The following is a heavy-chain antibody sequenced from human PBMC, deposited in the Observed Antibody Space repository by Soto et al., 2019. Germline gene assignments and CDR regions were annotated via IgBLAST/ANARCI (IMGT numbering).Heavy chain of an antibody. CDR3: ARDRSEFLEWLSYYYYGMDV. Sequence: VGSLRLSCAASGFTFSSYRMNWVRQAPGKGLEWVSSISSSSSYIYYADSVKGRFTISRDNAKNSLYLQMNSLRAEDTAVYYCARDRSEFLEWLSYYYYGMDVWGQGTTVTVSS. J-gene: IGHJ6*02. D-gene: IGHD3-3*01. V-gene: IGHV3-21*01. CDR2: ISSSSSYI. CDR1: GFTFSSYR.